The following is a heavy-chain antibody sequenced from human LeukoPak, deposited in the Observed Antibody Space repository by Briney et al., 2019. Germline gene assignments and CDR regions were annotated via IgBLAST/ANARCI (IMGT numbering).Heavy chain of an antibody. V-gene: IGHV4-4*07. CDR2: IYTSGYT. CDR1: GGSISSYY. Sequence: MPSETLSLTCTVSGGSISSYYWSWVRQPAGKGLEWIGRIYTSGYTNYNPSLKSRVTMPLDTSKNQVSLKLSSVTAADTAVYYCAREFDYWGQGTLVTVSS. CDR3: AREFDY. J-gene: IGHJ4*02.